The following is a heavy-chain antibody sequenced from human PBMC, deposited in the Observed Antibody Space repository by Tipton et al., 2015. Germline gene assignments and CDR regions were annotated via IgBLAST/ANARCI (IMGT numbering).Heavy chain of an antibody. Sequence: VQLVQSGAEVKKPGESLKISCKASGYSFTNFWIGWVRQMTGKGLEWMGIIYPGDSDTRYSPSFQGQVTISADKSISTAYLHWSSLKASDTAMYYCARHVSFYYDTHGYDALDIWAQGTMVTVSS. J-gene: IGHJ3*02. D-gene: IGHD3-22*01. V-gene: IGHV5-51*01. CDR2: IYPGDSDT. CDR3: ARHVSFYYDTHGYDALDI. CDR1: GYSFTNFW.